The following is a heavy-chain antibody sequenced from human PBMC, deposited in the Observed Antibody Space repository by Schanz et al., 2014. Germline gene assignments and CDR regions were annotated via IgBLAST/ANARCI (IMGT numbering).Heavy chain of an antibody. V-gene: IGHV3-NL1*01. D-gene: IGHD5-18*01. CDR2: LSGSGGST. CDR1: GFIFSSYG. J-gene: IGHJ6*02. CDR3: ARDTSYCMDV. Sequence: QVQLVESGGGVVQPGRSLRLSCAASGFIFSSYGLHWVRQAPGKGLEWVSALSGSGGSTYYADSVKGRFTISRDNSKNTLYLQMNSLRAEDTSVYYCARDTSYCMDVWGQGTTVTVSS.